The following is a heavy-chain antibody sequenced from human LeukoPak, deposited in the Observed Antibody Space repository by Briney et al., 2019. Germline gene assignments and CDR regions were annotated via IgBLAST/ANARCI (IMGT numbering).Heavy chain of an antibody. Sequence: GGSLRLSCAASGFTVSSNYMSWVRQAPGKGLEWVSVIYSGGSTYYADSVKGRFTIPRDNSKNTLYLQMNSLRAEDTAVYYCARIEMATSHFDYWGQGTLVTVSS. D-gene: IGHD5-24*01. CDR1: GFTVSSNY. CDR3: ARIEMATSHFDY. V-gene: IGHV3-66*02. J-gene: IGHJ4*02. CDR2: IYSGGST.